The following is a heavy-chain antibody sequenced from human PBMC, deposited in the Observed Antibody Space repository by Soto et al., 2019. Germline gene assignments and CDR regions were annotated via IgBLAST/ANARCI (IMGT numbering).Heavy chain of an antibody. Sequence: ASVKVSCKASGYTFTGYYMHWVRQAPGQGLEWMGWINPNRGGTNYAQKFQGRVTMTRDTSISTAYMELSRLRSDDTAVYYCAREGSGYSAFDIWGQGTMVTVSS. D-gene: IGHD3-3*01. V-gene: IGHV1-2*02. J-gene: IGHJ3*02. CDR3: AREGSGYSAFDI. CDR2: INPNRGGT. CDR1: GYTFTGYY.